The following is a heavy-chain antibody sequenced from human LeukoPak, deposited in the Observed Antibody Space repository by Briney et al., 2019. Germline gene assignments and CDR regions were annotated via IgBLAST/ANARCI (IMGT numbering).Heavy chain of an antibody. V-gene: IGHV3-7*03. Sequence: PGGSLRLSCAASGFTVSSNYMSWVRQAPGKGLEWVANIKKDGSEKYYVDSVKGRFTISRDNAKNSLYLQMNSLRAEDTAVYYCARDGFLGGYFDYWGQGTLVTVSS. CDR2: IKKDGSEK. D-gene: IGHD3-10*01. CDR3: ARDGFLGGYFDY. J-gene: IGHJ4*02. CDR1: GFTVSSNY.